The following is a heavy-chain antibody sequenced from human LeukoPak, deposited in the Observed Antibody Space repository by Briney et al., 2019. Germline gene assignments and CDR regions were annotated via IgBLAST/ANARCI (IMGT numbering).Heavy chain of an antibody. CDR3: ARGSTAAANFDF. J-gene: IGHJ4*02. CDR1: GFTFSTYW. CDR2: IKQDRSAK. Sequence: GGSLRLSCVASGFTFSTYWMSWVRQAPGKGLEWVANIKQDRSAKDYVDSVKGRFTISRDNAKNSLYLQMNSLRAEDTAVYYCARGSTAAANFDFWGQGILVSVSS. D-gene: IGHD2-2*01. V-gene: IGHV3-7*01.